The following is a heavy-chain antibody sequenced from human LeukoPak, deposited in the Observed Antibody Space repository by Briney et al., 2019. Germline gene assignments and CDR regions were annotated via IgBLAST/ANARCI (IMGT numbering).Heavy chain of an antibody. CDR1: GGSISSYY. D-gene: IGHD5-18*01. Sequence: SETLSLTCTVSGGSISSYYWSWIRQPPGKGLEWIGYIYYSGSTNYNPSLKSRVTISVDTSKNQFSLKLSSVTAADTAVYYCARHSYGYRYFDYWGQGTLVTVSS. J-gene: IGHJ4*02. CDR3: ARHSYGYRYFDY. CDR2: IYYSGST. V-gene: IGHV4-59*08.